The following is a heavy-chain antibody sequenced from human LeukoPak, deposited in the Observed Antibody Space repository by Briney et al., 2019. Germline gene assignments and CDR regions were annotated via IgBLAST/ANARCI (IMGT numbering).Heavy chain of an antibody. V-gene: IGHV3-33*01. D-gene: IGHD6-19*01. Sequence: PGRSLRLSCAASGFTFSSYGMHWVRQAPGKGLEWVAVIWYDGSNKYYADSVKGRFTISRDNSKNTLYLQMDSLRAEDTAVYYCQWLVRVYGYYYYGMDVWGQGTTVTVSS. CDR2: IWYDGSNK. CDR1: GFTFSSYG. CDR3: QWLVRVYGYYYYGMDV. J-gene: IGHJ6*02.